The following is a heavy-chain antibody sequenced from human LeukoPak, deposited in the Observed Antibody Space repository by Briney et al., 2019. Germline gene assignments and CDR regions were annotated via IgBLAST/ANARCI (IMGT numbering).Heavy chain of an antibody. Sequence: GGSLTLSCAVSGITLSNYGMSWVRQAPGKGLEWVAGISGSGGSTNYADSVKGRFTISRDNPKNTLFLQMNSPRAEDTAVYFCAKRGVVIRVILVGFHKEAYYFDSWGQGALVTVSS. J-gene: IGHJ4*02. D-gene: IGHD3-22*01. V-gene: IGHV3-23*01. CDR1: GITLSNYG. CDR3: AKRGVVIRVILVGFHKEAYYFDS. CDR2: ISGSGGST.